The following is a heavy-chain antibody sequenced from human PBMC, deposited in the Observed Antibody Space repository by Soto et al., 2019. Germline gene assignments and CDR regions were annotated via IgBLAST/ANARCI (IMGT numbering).Heavy chain of an antibody. V-gene: IGHV4-34*01. Sequence: SETLSLTCAVYGGSFSGYYWSWIRQPPGKGLEWIGEINHSGSTNYNPSLKSRVTISVDTSKNQFSLKLSSVTAADTAVYYCARFSGYRSSHYGMDVWGQGTTVTVSS. CDR1: GGSFSGYY. D-gene: IGHD6-13*01. CDR2: INHSGST. CDR3: ARFSGYRSSHYGMDV. J-gene: IGHJ6*02.